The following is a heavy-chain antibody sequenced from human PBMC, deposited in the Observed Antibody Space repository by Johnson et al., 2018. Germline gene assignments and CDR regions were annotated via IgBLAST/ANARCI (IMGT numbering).Heavy chain of an antibody. CDR3: AGEVNISPRYFQH. CDR1: EFTVSNKC. Sequence: VQPVESGGGLVQPGGSLRLSCAASEFTVSNKCLSWVRQAPGKGLEWVSVISSGGTTYYADSVQGRFTIARDKSKNPPFSQMNSLGDEDTAVYYCAGEVNISPRYFQHWGQGTLVTVSS. V-gene: IGHV3-53*01. J-gene: IGHJ1*01. D-gene: IGHD1/OR15-1a*01. CDR2: ISSGGTT.